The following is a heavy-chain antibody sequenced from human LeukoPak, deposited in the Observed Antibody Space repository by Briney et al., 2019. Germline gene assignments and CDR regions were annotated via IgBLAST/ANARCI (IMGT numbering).Heavy chain of an antibody. CDR3: TTLDGGYAPDY. CDR1: GFTFSNAW. CDR2: MESKSDGGST. J-gene: IGHJ4*02. D-gene: IGHD5-12*01. Sequence: PGGSLRLSCAGSGFTFSNAWMSWVRQAPGKGLEWVGRMESKSDGGSTDYAAPVKGRFTISRDDSKNTLFLQINSLKTEDTAVYYCTTLDGGYAPDYWGQGTLVTVSS. V-gene: IGHV3-15*04.